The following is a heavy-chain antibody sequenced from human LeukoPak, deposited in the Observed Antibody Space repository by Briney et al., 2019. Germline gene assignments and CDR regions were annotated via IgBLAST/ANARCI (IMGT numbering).Heavy chain of an antibody. J-gene: IGHJ4*02. CDR2: ISYDGSNK. Sequence: GGSLRLSCAASGFTFSSYGMHWVRQAPGKGLEWVAVISYDGSNKYYADSVKGRFTISRDNSKNTLYLQMNSLRAEDTAVYYCAKDYFDCWGQGTLVTVSS. V-gene: IGHV3-30*18. CDR1: GFTFSSYG. CDR3: AKDYFDC.